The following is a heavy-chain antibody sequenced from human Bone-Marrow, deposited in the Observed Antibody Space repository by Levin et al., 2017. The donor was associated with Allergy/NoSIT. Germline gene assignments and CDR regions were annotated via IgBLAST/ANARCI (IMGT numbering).Heavy chain of an antibody. J-gene: IGHJ5*02. CDR2: LTGTGGIT. D-gene: IGHD1-26*01. CDR1: GFTFGNYG. CDR3: AKKSGDWELLWFDP. Sequence: GESLKISCAASGFTFGNYGMTWLRQAPGKGLEWVSSLTGTGGITYYTDSVKGRFTISRDDSKNTLYLQMNSLRAEDTALYYCAKKSGDWELLWFDPWGQGTLVTVSS. V-gene: IGHV3-23*01.